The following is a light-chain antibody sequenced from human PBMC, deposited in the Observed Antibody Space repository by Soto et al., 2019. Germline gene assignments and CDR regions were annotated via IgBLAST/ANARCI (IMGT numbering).Light chain of an antibody. J-gene: IGKJ4*01. V-gene: IGKV3D-11*02. CDR2: DAF. CDR1: QNVGTF. CDR3: QQRSDWHPLT. Sequence: EVVLTQSPGTLSLSPGERATLSCRASQNVGTFLTWYQQKPGQATRLIIYDAFTRANGIPARFSGTGSGTDFTLTISSLEPEDFAVYYCQQRSDWHPLTFGGGTKVDIK.